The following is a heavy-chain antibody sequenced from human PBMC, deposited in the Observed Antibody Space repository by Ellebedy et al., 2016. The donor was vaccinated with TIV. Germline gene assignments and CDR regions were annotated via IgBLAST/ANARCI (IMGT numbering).Heavy chain of an antibody. Sequence: GESLKISXAASGFTFSSYAMSWVRQAPGKGLEWVSAISGSGGSTYYADSVKGRFTISRDNSKNTLYLQMNSLRAEDTAVYYCAKDLPKWPGYYYYGMDVWGQGTTVTVSS. V-gene: IGHV3-23*01. CDR3: AKDLPKWPGYYYYGMDV. CDR1: GFTFSSYA. D-gene: IGHD5-12*01. CDR2: ISGSGGST. J-gene: IGHJ6*02.